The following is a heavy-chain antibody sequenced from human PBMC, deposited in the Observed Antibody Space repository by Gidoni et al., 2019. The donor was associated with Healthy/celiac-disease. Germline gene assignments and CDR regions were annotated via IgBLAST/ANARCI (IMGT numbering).Heavy chain of an antibody. CDR1: GGSISSSSYY. CDR2: IYYSGST. D-gene: IGHD1-1*01. Sequence: QLQLQESGPGLVKPSETLSLTCTVSGGSISSSSYYWGWIRQPPGKGLEWIGSIYYSGSTYYNPSLKSRVTISVDTSKNQFSLKLSSVTAADTAVYYCAMPYNWNARGHFDYWGQGTLVTVSS. CDR3: AMPYNWNARGHFDY. J-gene: IGHJ4*02. V-gene: IGHV4-39*01.